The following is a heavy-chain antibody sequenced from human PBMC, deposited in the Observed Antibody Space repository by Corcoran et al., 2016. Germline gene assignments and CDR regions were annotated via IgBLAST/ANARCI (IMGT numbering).Heavy chain of an antibody. J-gene: IGHJ5*01. Sequence: QVQLVQSEAEVKKPGASVKVSCKASGYTFTSYGISWVRQAPGQGLEWMGWISAYNGNTNYAQKLQGRVTMTTDTSTSTAYMELRSLRSDDTAVYYGAGYDEDSSGTTGWFDPWGQGTTVTVSA. CDR3: AGYDEDSSGTTGWFDP. CDR1: GYTFTSYG. V-gene: IGHV1-18*01. CDR2: ISAYNGNT. D-gene: IGHD3-22*01.